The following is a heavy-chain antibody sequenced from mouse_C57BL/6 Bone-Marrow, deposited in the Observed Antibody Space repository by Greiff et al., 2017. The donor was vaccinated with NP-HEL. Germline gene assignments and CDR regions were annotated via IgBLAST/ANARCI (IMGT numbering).Heavy chain of an antibody. CDR2: IWLDAVI. CDR3: ARMKLRLPAWFAY. Sequence: QVTLKVSGPGILQPSQTLSLTCSFSGFSLSTFGLGVGWIRQPSGKGLEWLALIWLDAVIYYIPALMILLPISKDTFKNQVFLKIANVDTADTATYYCARMKLRLPAWFAYGGQGTLVTVSA. CDR1: GFSLSTFGLG. D-gene: IGHD3-2*02. J-gene: IGHJ3*01. V-gene: IGHV8-8*01.